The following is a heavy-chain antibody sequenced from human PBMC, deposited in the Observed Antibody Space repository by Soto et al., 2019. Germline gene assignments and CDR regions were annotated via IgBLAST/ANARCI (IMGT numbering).Heavy chain of an antibody. CDR3: ARSIQLWLDPLYYFDY. D-gene: IGHD5-18*01. CDR1: GGTFSSYA. CDR2: IIPIFGTA. V-gene: IGHV1-69*01. Sequence: QVQLVQSGAEVKKPGSSVKVSCKASGGTFSSYAISWVRQAPGQGLEWMGGIIPIFGTANYAQKFQGRVTINADESKSTAYMELSSLRSEDTAVYYCARSIQLWLDPLYYFDYWGQGTLVTVSS. J-gene: IGHJ4*02.